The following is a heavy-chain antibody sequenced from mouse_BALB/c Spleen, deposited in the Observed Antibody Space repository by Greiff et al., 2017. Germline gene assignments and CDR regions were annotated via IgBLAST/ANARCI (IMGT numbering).Heavy chain of an antibody. D-gene: IGHD2-2*01. J-gene: IGHJ2*01. CDR1: GYTFTSHW. V-gene: IGHV1S22*01. CDR3: TRSGYYLDY. Sequence: LQQPGSELVRPGASVKLSCKASGYTFTSHWMHWVKQRPGQGLEWIGNIYPGSGSTNYDEKFKSKATLTVDTSSSTAYMQLSSLTSEDSAVYYCTRSGYYLDYWGQGTTLTVSS. CDR2: IYPGSGST.